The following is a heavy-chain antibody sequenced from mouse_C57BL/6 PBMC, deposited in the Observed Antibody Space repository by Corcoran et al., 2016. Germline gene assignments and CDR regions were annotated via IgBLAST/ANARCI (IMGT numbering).Heavy chain of an antibody. V-gene: IGHV3-6*01. J-gene: IGHJ3*01. Sequence: DVQLQESGPGLVKPSQSLSLTCSVTGYSLTSGSYWNWIRQFPGNNLEWMGYISYDGSNNYNPSLKNRISIPRDTSKNQFFLKLNSVTTEDTATDYCARGYPILAYWGQGTLVTVSA. CDR2: ISYDGSN. CDR1: GYSLTSGSY. CDR3: ARGYPILAY.